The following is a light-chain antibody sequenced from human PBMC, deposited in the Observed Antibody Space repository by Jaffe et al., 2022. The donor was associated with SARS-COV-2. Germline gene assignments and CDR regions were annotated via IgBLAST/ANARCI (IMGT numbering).Light chain of an antibody. CDR2: GTN. J-gene: IGLJ1*01. V-gene: IGLV3-19*01. Sequence: SSELTQDPAVSVALGQTVSITCQGDSLRSYYASWYQQKPGQAPVVVIYGTNNRPSGIPDRFSGSSSGNTASLTITGAQAEDEADYYCNSRDSSGYLYVFGTGTTVTVL. CDR1: SLRSYY. CDR3: NSRDSSGYLYV.